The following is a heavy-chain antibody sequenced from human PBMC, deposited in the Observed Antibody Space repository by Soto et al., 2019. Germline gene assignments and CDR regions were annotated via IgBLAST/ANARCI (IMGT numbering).Heavy chain of an antibody. D-gene: IGHD3-3*01. CDR2: ISAYNGNT. Sequence: QVQLVQSGAEVKKPGASVKVSCKASGYTFTSYGISWVRQAPGQGLEWMGWISAYNGNTNYAQKLQVRVTMTTDTTTRTNYLELRCLSTDVPEAYYCTSADRTLVRLEWLGRWGQGTLVTGSS. CDR1: GYTFTSYG. CDR3: TSADRTLVRLEWLGR. J-gene: IGHJ4*02. V-gene: IGHV1-18*01.